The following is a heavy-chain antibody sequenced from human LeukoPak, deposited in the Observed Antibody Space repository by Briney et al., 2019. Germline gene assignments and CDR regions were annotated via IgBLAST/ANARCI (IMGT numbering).Heavy chain of an antibody. D-gene: IGHD3-16*01. CDR3: ARERGSKSYLFQSFDY. CDR2: ISTSSSYI. V-gene: IGHV3-21*01. CDR1: GFSFSSYW. Sequence: GGSLRLSCAASGFSFSSYWMSWVRQAPGKGLEWVSSISTSSSYIYYADSVKGRFTISRDNAKNSLYLQMNSLRAEDTAVYYCARERGSKSYLFQSFDYWGQGTLVTVSS. J-gene: IGHJ4*02.